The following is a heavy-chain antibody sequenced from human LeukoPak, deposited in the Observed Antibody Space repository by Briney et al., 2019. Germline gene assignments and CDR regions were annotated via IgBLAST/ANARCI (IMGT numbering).Heavy chain of an antibody. V-gene: IGHV4-59*01. J-gene: IGHJ1*01. CDR2: IYYSGST. CDR3: ARVHYYDSSGYLRPGYFQH. CDR1: GGSISSYY. Sequence: SETLSLICTVSGGSISSYYWSWIRQPPGKGLEWIGYIYYSGSTNYNPSLKSRVTISVDTSKNQFSLKLSSVTAADTAVYYCARVHYYDSSGYLRPGYFQHWGQGTLVTVSS. D-gene: IGHD3-22*01.